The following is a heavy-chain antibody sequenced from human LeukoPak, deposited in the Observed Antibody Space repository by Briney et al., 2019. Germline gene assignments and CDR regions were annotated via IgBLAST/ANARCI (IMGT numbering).Heavy chain of an antibody. V-gene: IGHV4-61*02. CDR2: IYTSGST. CDR1: GGSISSGSYY. J-gene: IGHJ6*03. CDR3: ARAPESYYMDV. Sequence: PSQTLSLTCTVSGGSISSGSYYWSWIRQPAGKGLEWIGRIYTSGSTNYNPSLKSRVTISVDTSKNQFSLKLSSVTAADTAVYYCARAPESYYMDVWGKGTTVTVSS.